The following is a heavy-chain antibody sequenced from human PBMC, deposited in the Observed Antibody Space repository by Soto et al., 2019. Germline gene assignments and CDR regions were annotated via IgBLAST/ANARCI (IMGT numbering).Heavy chain of an antibody. J-gene: IGHJ4*02. CDR1: GFTFSDYY. D-gene: IGHD3-10*01. CDR2: ISSSGSTI. CDR3: ARAGVQGAWFGELAQYDY. Sequence: QVQLVESGGGLVKPGGSLRLSCAASGFTFSDYYMSWIRQAPGKGLEWVSYISSSGSTIYYADSVKGRFTISRDNAKNCLYRQMNGLSAADTAVCYWARAGVQGAWFGELAQYDYWGQGTLVTVAS. V-gene: IGHV3-11*01.